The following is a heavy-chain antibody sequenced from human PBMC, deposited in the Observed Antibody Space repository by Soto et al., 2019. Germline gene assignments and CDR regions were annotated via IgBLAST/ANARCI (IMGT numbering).Heavy chain of an antibody. Sequence: SGPTLVNPTQTLTLTCTFSGFSLSTSGMCVSWIRQPPGKALEWLALIDWDDDKYYSTSLKTRLTISKDTSKNQVVLTMTNMDPVDSATYYCARMPYCTNGANGMDVWGQGTTVTVSS. J-gene: IGHJ6*02. CDR3: ARMPYCTNGANGMDV. D-gene: IGHD2-8*01. CDR2: IDWDDDK. V-gene: IGHV2-70*01. CDR1: GFSLSTSGMC.